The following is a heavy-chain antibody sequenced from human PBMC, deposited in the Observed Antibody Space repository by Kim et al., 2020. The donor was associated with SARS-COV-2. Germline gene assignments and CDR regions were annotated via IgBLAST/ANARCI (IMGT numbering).Heavy chain of an antibody. D-gene: IGHD2-15*01. V-gene: IGHV3-23*01. J-gene: IGHJ6*02. CDR2: ISGSGNRT. Sequence: GGSLRLSCAASGFTFNNYAITWVRQAPGKGLEWVSGISGSGNRTYYADSVKDRFTISRDNSKNTLYLQMNSLRAADTAVYYCAKECSGGSCYRDYYGRDVWGQGTTVTVSS. CDR1: GFTFNNYA. CDR3: AKECSGGSCYRDYYGRDV.